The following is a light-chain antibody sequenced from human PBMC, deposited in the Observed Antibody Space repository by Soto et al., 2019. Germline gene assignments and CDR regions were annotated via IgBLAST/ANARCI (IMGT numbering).Light chain of an antibody. CDR1: QGISTY. J-gene: IGKJ1*01. V-gene: IGKV1-39*01. Sequence: DIQMTQSPSSLSASVEDRVTITCRASQGISTYLNWYQQKPGKAPKLLIYAASSLQSGVPSRFSGSGSETDFTLTISSLQPEDFATYSCQQSYGTTWTFGQGTKVDIK. CDR2: AAS. CDR3: QQSYGTTWT.